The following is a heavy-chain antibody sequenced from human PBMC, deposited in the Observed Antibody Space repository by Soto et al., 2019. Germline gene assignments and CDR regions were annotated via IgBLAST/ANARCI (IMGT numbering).Heavy chain of an antibody. Sequence: SETLSLTCAVYGGSFSGYYWSWIRQPPGKGLEWIGEINHSGSTNYNPSLKSRVTISVDTSKNQFSMKLSSVTAADTAVYYCARYPPYCTNGVCYGWYYYGMDVWGQGTTVTVSS. CDR2: INHSGST. V-gene: IGHV4-34*01. CDR3: ARYPPYCTNGVCYGWYYYGMDV. D-gene: IGHD2-8*01. J-gene: IGHJ6*02. CDR1: GGSFSGYY.